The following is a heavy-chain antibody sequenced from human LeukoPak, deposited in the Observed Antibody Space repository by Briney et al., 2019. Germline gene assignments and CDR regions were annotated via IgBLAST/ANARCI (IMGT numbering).Heavy chain of an antibody. D-gene: IGHD3-9*01. CDR3: TRGASPDILTGDY. CDR1: TFTFGDYA. J-gene: IGHJ4*02. Sequence: GGSLRLSCTSSTFTFGDYAINWIRQAPGKGLEWVGFIRRKVYGGTPEYAASVKGRFTISRDDSKSIAYLQMNSLKTEDTAMYYCTRGASPDILTGDYWGQGTLVTVSS. V-gene: IGHV3-49*03. CDR2: IRRKVYGGTP.